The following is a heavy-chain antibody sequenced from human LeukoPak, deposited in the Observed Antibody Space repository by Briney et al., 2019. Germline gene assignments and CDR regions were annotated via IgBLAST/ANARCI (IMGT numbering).Heavy chain of an antibody. CDR2: IRSKANSYAT. Sequence: PGGSLRLSCAASGFTFSGSAMHWVRQASGKGLEWVGRIRSKANSYATAYAASVKGRFTISRDDSKNTAYLQMNSLKTEDTAVYYCTRPAEAADYWGQGTLVTVSS. CDR1: GFTFSGSA. D-gene: IGHD2-15*01. V-gene: IGHV3-73*01. J-gene: IGHJ4*02. CDR3: TRPAEAADY.